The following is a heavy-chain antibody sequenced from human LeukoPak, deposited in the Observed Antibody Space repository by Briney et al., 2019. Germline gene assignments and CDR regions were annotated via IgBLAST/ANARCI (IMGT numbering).Heavy chain of an antibody. D-gene: IGHD6-6*01. J-gene: IGHJ3*02. V-gene: IGHV1-8*03. CDR1: GYTFTSYD. CDR3: ATVGSSSHAFDI. Sequence: GASVKVSCKASGYTFTSYDINWVRQATGQGLEWMGWMNPNSGNTGYAQKFQGRVTITRNTSISTAYMELSSLRSEDTAVYYCATVGSSSHAFDIWGQGTMVTVSS. CDR2: MNPNSGNT.